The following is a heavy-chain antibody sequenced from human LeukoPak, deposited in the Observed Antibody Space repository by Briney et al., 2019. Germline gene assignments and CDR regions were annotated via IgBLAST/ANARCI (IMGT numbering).Heavy chain of an antibody. CDR3: ARSGGTSGPELDY. CDR2: INPNSGGT. J-gene: IGHJ4*02. D-gene: IGHD3-3*01. CDR1: GYTXTGYY. Sequence: GASVKVSCKASGYTXTGYYMHWVRQAPGQGLEWMGWINPNSGGTDYAQKFQGRVTMTRDTSISTAYMELSRVTSDDTAVYYCARSGGTSGPELDYWGQGTLVTVSS. V-gene: IGHV1-2*02.